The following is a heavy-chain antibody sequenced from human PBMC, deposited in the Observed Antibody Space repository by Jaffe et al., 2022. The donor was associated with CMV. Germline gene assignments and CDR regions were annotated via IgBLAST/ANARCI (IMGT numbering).Heavy chain of an antibody. CDR1: GGSISSYY. D-gene: IGHD6-13*01. CDR2: IYYSGST. V-gene: IGHV4-59*01. J-gene: IGHJ4*02. Sequence: QVQLQESGPGLVKPSETLSLTCTVSGGSISSYYWSWIRQPPGKGLEWIGYIYYSGSTNYNPSLKSRVTISVDTSKNQFSLKLSSVTAADTAVYYCARGGGYSSSWYVRREFDYWGQGTLVTVSS. CDR3: ARGGGYSSSWYVRREFDY.